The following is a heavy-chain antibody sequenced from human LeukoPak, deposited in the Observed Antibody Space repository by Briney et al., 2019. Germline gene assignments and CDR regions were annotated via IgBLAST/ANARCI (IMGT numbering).Heavy chain of an antibody. CDR2: ISSGSTYI. J-gene: IGHJ1*01. V-gene: IGHV3-21*01. D-gene: IGHD3-22*01. Sequence: GGSLRLSCAASGFSFNTYSMNWVRQAPGKGLEWVSYISSGSTYIYYADSVKGRFTISRDNGKNSLYLQMNSLRAEDTAVYYCARKGYYASSGYLGYFQHWGQGTLVTVSS. CDR1: GFSFNTYS. CDR3: ARKGYYASSGYLGYFQH.